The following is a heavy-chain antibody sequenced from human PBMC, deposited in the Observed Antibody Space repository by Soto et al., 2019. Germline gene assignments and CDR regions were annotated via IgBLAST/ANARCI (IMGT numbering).Heavy chain of an antibody. CDR3: VRETKNAFDV. J-gene: IGHJ3*01. Sequence: GGSLRLSCAASGFSFSYSAMSWVRQAPGKGLECVSGISGNGGFTYYADSVKGRFIISRDNSKNTVDLQMNNLRAEDTAVYYCVRETKNAFDVWGQGAVVTVSS. CDR1: GFSFSYSA. V-gene: IGHV3-23*01. CDR2: ISGNGGFT.